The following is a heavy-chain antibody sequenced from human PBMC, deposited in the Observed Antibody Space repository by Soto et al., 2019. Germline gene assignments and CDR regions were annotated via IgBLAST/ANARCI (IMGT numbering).Heavy chain of an antibody. Sequence: QVQLVQSGAEVKKPGASVKVSCKASGYTFTGYYMHWVRQAPGQGLEWMGWINPNSGGTNYAQKFQGGVTMTRDTSISTAYMELSRLRSDDTAVYYCARVFGSYKAVTPTSAFDYWGQGTLVTVSS. CDR1: GYTFTGYY. CDR2: INPNSGGT. CDR3: ARVFGSYKAVTPTSAFDY. J-gene: IGHJ4*02. D-gene: IGHD3-3*01. V-gene: IGHV1-2*02.